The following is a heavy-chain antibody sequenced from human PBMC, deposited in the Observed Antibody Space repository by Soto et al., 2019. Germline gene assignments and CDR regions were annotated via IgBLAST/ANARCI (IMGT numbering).Heavy chain of an antibody. V-gene: IGHV4-30-2*01. D-gene: IGHD6-13*01. Sequence: SETLSLTCSVSGGSITRGPSSWNWVRQPPGKGLECIAYISHSGSTYYNPSLKGRVTVSVDRSKNQFSLKLDSVSAADTAIYYCVRESAPSGPNYFDTWGPGTLVTVSS. CDR2: ISHSGST. CDR1: GGSITRGPSS. J-gene: IGHJ5*02. CDR3: VRESAPSGPNYFDT.